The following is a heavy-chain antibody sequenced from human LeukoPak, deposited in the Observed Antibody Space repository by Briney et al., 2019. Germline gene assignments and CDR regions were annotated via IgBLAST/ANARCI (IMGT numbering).Heavy chain of an antibody. V-gene: IGHV3-72*01. CDR3: ARTTTVTTFDY. CDR1: GFTFSDHY. CDR2: TRNKANSYTT. D-gene: IGHD4-17*01. Sequence: GGSLRLSCAASGFTFSDHYMDWVRQAPGKGLEWVGRTRNKANSYTTEYAASVKGRFTIPRDDSKNSLYLQMNSLKTEDTAVYYCARTTTVTTFDYWGQGTLVTVSS. J-gene: IGHJ4*02.